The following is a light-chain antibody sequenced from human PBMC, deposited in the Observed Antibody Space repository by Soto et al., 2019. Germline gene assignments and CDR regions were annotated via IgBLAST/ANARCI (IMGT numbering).Light chain of an antibody. CDR1: MRDVGAYNL. CDR3: SSYTGSTTVV. Sequence: QSALTQPASVSGSAGQSITISCSGTMRDVGAYNLVSWYQQHPGTAPKILIYEVSNRPSGVSNRFSGSKSGNTASLTISGLQAEDEADYYCSSYTGSTTVVFGEGTKLTVL. V-gene: IGLV2-14*01. CDR2: EVS. J-gene: IGLJ2*01.